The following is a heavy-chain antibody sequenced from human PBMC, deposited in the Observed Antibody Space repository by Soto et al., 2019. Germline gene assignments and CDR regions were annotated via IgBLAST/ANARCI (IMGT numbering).Heavy chain of an antibody. V-gene: IGHV3-21*01. Sequence: PGGSLRLSCAASGFTFSSYSMNWVRQAPGKGLEWVSSISSSSSYIYYADSVKGRFTISRDNAKNSLYLQMNSLRAEDTAVYYCARDLEQQLAGWFDPWGQGTLVTVSS. CDR3: ARDLEQQLAGWFDP. CDR2: ISSSSSYI. J-gene: IGHJ5*02. CDR1: GFTFSSYS. D-gene: IGHD6-13*01.